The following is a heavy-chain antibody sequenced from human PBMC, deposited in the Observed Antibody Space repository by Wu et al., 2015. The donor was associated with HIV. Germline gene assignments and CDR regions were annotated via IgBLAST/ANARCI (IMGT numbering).Heavy chain of an antibody. D-gene: IGHD3-9*01. CDR2: ISAYNGNT. V-gene: IGHV1-18*01. CDR1: GYTFTSYG. CDR3: ARDYYDILTGYYHYYFDY. Sequence: QVQLVQSGAEVKKPGASVKVSCKASGYTFTSYGISWVRQAPGQGLEWMGWISAYNGNTNYAQKLQGRVTMTTDTSTSTAYMELRSLRSDDTAVYYCARDYYDILTGYYHYYFDYWGQGTLVTVSS. J-gene: IGHJ4*02.